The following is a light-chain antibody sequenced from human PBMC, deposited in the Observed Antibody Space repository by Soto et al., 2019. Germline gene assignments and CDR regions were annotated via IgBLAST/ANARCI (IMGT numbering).Light chain of an antibody. J-gene: IGLJ1*01. CDR3: SSYTSSNTLYV. CDR1: SSDVGGYNY. CDR2: DVN. V-gene: IGLV2-14*03. Sequence: QSVLTQPASVSGSPGQSITISCTGTSSDVGGYNYVSWYQHHPGKAPKLMIYDVNNRPSGVSDRFSGSKSGNTASLTISGLQAEDEADYCCSSYTSSNTLYVFGTGTKVTVL.